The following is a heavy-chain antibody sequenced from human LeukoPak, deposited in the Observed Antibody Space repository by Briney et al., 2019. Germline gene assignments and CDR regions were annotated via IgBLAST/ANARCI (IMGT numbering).Heavy chain of an antibody. J-gene: IGHJ4*02. CDR2: IDPSDSYT. CDR3: ARGCSSTTCYHNFDY. D-gene: IGHD2-2*01. V-gene: IGHV5-10-1*01. CDR1: GYRFTSYW. Sequence: GESLKISCKGSGYRFTSYWISWVRQMPGKGLEWMGRIDPSDSYTNYSPSFQGHVTISVDKSTSTAYLQWSSLKASDTAMYYCARGCSSTTCYHNFDYWGQGTLVTVSS.